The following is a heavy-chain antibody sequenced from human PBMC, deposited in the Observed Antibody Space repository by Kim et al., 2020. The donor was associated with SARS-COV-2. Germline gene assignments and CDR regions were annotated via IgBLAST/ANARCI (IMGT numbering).Heavy chain of an antibody. CDR2: ISYDGSNQ. Sequence: GGSLRLSCAVSGITFSSCGMHWVRQAPGKGLEWVTFISYDGSNQYYADSVKGRFTIFRDDSKNTLYLQMNRLRTEDTAVYYCVKDGGVGASFLHYWGQGTLVTVSS. CDR1: GITFSSCG. D-gene: IGHD1-26*01. V-gene: IGHV3-30*18. J-gene: IGHJ4*02. CDR3: VKDGGVGASFLHY.